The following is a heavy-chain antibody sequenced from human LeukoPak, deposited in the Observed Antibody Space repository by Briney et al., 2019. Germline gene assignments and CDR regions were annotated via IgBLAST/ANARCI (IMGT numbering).Heavy chain of an antibody. CDR1: GGSISTSSYY. V-gene: IGHV4-39*07. Sequence: SETLSLTCTVSGGSISTSSYYWGWVRQPPGKGLEWIGNIFYSGSTNYNPSLKSRVTISVDTSKNQFSLKLSSVTAADTAVYYCARDGASGWFDPWGQGTLVTVSS. D-gene: IGHD3-10*01. CDR3: ARDGASGWFDP. J-gene: IGHJ5*02. CDR2: IFYSGST.